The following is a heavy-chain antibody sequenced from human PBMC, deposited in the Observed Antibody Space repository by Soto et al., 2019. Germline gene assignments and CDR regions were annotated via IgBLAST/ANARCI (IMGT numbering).Heavy chain of an antibody. CDR1: GGSISSSSYY. CDR3: ARILSWYDSSGCLDY. Sequence: PSETLSLTCTVSGGSISSSSYYWGWIRQPPGKGLEWIGSIYYSGSTYYNPSLKSRVTISVDTSKNQFSLKLSSVTAADTAVYYCARILSWYDSSGCLDYWGQGTLVTVSS. D-gene: IGHD3-22*01. J-gene: IGHJ4*02. CDR2: IYYSGST. V-gene: IGHV4-39*01.